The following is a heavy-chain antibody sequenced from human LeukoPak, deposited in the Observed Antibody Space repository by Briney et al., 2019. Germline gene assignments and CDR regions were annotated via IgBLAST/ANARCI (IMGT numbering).Heavy chain of an antibody. D-gene: IGHD5-18*01. V-gene: IGHV3-9*01. CDR3: AREQNTAMMGSFAY. Sequence: LSGRSLRLSCAASGFIFDDYGMHWVRQAPGKGLEWVSGISWSSGSIDYADSVKGRFTISRDNAKNSLYLQMSSLRAGDTALYYCAREQNTAMMGSFAYWGQGTLVTVSS. CDR1: GFIFDDYG. J-gene: IGHJ4*02. CDR2: ISWSSGSI.